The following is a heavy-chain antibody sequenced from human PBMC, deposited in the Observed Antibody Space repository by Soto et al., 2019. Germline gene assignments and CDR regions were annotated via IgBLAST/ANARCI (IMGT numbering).Heavy chain of an antibody. J-gene: IGHJ6*02. Sequence: SETLSLTCAVYGESFSAYYWTWIRQPPGKGLEWIGEINHSGSTKYNPSLRSRVTVSVDTSKHQFSLKLSSVTAADTAMYYCARAREGVAARIYYYGMDVWGQGTTVTVSS. CDR3: ARAREGVAARIYYYGMDV. CDR1: GESFSAYY. D-gene: IGHD2-15*01. V-gene: IGHV4-34*01. CDR2: INHSGST.